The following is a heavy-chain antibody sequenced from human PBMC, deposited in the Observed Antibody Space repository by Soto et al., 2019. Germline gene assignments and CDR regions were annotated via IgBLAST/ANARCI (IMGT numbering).Heavy chain of an antibody. CDR3: ARDLIAARPSDAFDI. CDR2: ISSSSSYI. D-gene: IGHD6-6*01. J-gene: IGHJ3*02. Sequence: PGGSLRLSCAASGFTFSSYSMNWVRQAPGKGLEWVSSISSSSSYIYYADSVKGRFTISRDNAKNSLYLQMNSLRAEDTAVYYCARDLIAARPSDAFDIWGQGTMVTVSS. CDR1: GFTFSSYS. V-gene: IGHV3-21*01.